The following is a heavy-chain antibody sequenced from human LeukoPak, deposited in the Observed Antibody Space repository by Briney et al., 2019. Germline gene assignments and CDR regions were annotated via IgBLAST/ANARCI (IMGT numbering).Heavy chain of an antibody. D-gene: IGHD6-19*01. Sequence: GGSLRLSCAASGFIVSSRAMSWVRQAPGKGLEWVASISNNAGKTYYADSVYGRFTISRDESENTVSLQMNSLRVEDTARYYCAKDHPSSGWPAFDYWGQGTVVSVSS. J-gene: IGHJ4*02. CDR1: GFIVSSRA. V-gene: IGHV3-23*01. CDR3: AKDHPSSGWPAFDY. CDR2: ISNNAGKT.